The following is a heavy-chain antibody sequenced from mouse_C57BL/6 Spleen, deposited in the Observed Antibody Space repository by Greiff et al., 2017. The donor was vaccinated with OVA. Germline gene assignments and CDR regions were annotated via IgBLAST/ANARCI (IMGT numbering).Heavy chain of an antibody. CDR1: GYTFTDYY. CDR3: AHTVVAPFDY. Sequence: EVQLQQSGPELVKPGASVKISCKASGYTFTDYYMNWVKQSHGKSLEWIGDINPNNGGTSYNQKFKGKATLTVDKSSSTAYMELRSLTSEDSAVYYCAHTVVAPFDYWGQGTTLTVSS. V-gene: IGHV1-26*01. J-gene: IGHJ2*01. CDR2: INPNNGGT. D-gene: IGHD1-1*01.